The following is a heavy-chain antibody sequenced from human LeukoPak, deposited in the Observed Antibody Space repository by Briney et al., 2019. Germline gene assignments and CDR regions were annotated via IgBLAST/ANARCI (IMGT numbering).Heavy chain of an antibody. CDR1: GFTFSSYW. D-gene: IGHD3-3*01. Sequence: GGSQRLPCAASGFTFSSYWASWVRQAPGKGLEWVADIKQDGGEKNYLDSVGGRFNISRENPKNSLYLQLDTVSPGDSAVVFCARAIGIWSGYSFWGQGTLVTVSS. V-gene: IGHV3-7*01. CDR3: ARAIGIWSGYSF. J-gene: IGHJ4*02. CDR2: IKQDGGEK.